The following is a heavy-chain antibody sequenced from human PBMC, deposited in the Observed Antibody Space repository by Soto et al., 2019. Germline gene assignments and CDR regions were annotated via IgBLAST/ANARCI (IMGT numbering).Heavy chain of an antibody. V-gene: IGHV3-33*01. CDR1: GFTFSSYG. CDR3: ARGSFRMGCSGGSCYWNYYYGMDV. J-gene: IGHJ6*02. CDR2: IWYDGSNK. Sequence: GGSLRLSCAASGFTFSSYGMHWVRQAPGKGLEWVAVIWYDGSNKYYADSVKGRFAISRDNSKNTLYLQMNSLRAEDTAVYYCARGSFRMGCSGGSCYWNYYYGMDVWGQGTTVTVSS. D-gene: IGHD2-15*01.